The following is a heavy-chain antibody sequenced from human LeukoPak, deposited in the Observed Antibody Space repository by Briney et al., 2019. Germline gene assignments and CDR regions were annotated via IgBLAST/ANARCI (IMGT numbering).Heavy chain of an antibody. CDR1: GYTFSGYY. V-gene: IGHV1-2*02. Sequence: GASVKVSCKASGYTFSGYYMHWVRQAPGQGLEWMGWINSNSGDPNYAQKFQGRVTLTRDTSISTAYMELSRLGSDDTAVYYCAREKGGNSGFDYRGRGTLVTVSS. J-gene: IGHJ4*02. CDR2: INSNSGDP. D-gene: IGHD4-23*01. CDR3: AREKGGNSGFDY.